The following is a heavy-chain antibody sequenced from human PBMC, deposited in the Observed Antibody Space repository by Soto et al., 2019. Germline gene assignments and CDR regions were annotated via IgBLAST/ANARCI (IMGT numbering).Heavy chain of an antibody. CDR3: AKRFSTIFGVVYGMDV. J-gene: IGHJ6*02. Sequence: GGSLRLSCAASGFTFSSYAMGWVRQAPGKGLEWVSAISGSGGSTYYADSVKGRFTISRDNSKNTLYLQMNSLRAEDTAVYYCAKRFSTIFGVVYGMDVWGQGTTVTVSS. D-gene: IGHD3-3*01. V-gene: IGHV3-23*01. CDR2: ISGSGGST. CDR1: GFTFSSYA.